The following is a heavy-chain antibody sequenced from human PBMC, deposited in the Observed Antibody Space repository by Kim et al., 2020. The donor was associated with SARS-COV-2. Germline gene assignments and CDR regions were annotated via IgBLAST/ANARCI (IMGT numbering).Heavy chain of an antibody. J-gene: IGHJ3*02. D-gene: IGHD3-22*01. Sequence: GESLKISCKGSGYSFTSYWIGWVRQMPGKGLEWMGIIHPGDSDTRHRPSFQGQVTISADKSISTAYLQWSSLKASDTAMYYCAGRMIVADGDAFDIWGQGTMVIISS. CDR1: GYSFTSYW. CDR2: IHPGDSDT. V-gene: IGHV5-51*01. CDR3: AGRMIVADGDAFDI.